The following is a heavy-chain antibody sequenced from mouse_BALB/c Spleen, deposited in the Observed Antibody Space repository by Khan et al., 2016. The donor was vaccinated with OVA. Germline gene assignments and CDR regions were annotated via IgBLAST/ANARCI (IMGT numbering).Heavy chain of an antibody. CDR3: TRDRIDY. V-gene: IGHV1-7*01. CDR1: GYTFSTYW. CDR2: INPTSGYT. Sequence: VELVESGAALAKPGASVKMSCKASGYTFSTYWMHWVKQRPGQGLEWIGYINPTSGYTDYNEKFKDKATLSADKSSSTAYMQLSRLTSEDSAVYYGTRDRIDYGGQGTTLTVSS. J-gene: IGHJ2*01.